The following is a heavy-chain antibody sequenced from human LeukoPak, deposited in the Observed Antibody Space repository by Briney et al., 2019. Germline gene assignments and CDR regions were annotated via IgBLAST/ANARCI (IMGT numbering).Heavy chain of an antibody. CDR1: GFTFSSYS. CDR2: IKQDGSEI. Sequence: PGGSLRLSCAASGFTFSSYSMNWVRQAPGKGLEWVANIKQDGSEIYYVDSVKGRFTISRDNAKNSLYLQMNSLRAEDTAVYYCASLIVGAIGDWGQGTLVTVSS. D-gene: IGHD1-26*01. V-gene: IGHV3-7*01. J-gene: IGHJ4*02. CDR3: ASLIVGAIGD.